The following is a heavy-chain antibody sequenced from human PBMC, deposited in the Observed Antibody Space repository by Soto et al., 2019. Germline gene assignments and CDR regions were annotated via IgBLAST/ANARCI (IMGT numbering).Heavy chain of an antibody. Sequence: GGSLRLSCAASGFTFSSYAMSWVRQAPGKGLEWVSAISGSGGSTYYADSVKGRFTISRDNSKNTLYLQMNSPRAEDTAVYYCAKDVLLWFGEGGMDVWGQGTTVTVS. CDR2: ISGSGGST. V-gene: IGHV3-23*01. CDR3: AKDVLLWFGEGGMDV. D-gene: IGHD3-10*01. J-gene: IGHJ6*02. CDR1: GFTFSSYA.